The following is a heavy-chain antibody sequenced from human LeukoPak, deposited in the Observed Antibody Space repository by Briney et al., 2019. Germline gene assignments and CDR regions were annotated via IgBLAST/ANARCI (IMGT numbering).Heavy chain of an antibody. CDR3: ATLLSSSYYFDY. D-gene: IGHD3-10*02. V-gene: IGHV4-34*01. Sequence: PSETLSLTCAVYGGSFSGYSWSWIRQPPGKGLEWIGEIRHSGSTNYNPSLKSRVTISVDTSKNQFSLKLSSVTAADTAVYFCATLLSSSYYFDYWGQGTLVTVSS. CDR1: GGSFSGYS. J-gene: IGHJ4*02. CDR2: IRHSGST.